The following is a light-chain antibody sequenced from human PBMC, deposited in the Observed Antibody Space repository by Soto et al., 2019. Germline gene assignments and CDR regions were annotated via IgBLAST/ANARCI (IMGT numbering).Light chain of an antibody. CDR2: AAS. J-gene: IGKJ1*01. CDR1: QGIRND. V-gene: IGKV1-6*01. CDR3: LQHHSFPWT. Sequence: AIQMTQSPSSLSASVGDRVTITCRASQGIRNDLGWYQKKPGKAPKLLIYAASSLQSGVPSKFSSSGSGTSFTLTFNSLHPEDFATYYCLQHHSFPWTFGQGTKVEI.